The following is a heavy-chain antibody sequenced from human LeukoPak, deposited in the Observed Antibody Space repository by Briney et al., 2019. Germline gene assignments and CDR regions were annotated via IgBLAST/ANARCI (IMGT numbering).Heavy chain of an antibody. Sequence: GASVKVSCKASGYPFSDYYMHWVRQAPGKGLEWMGWINPNSGGINYAQRFQGRVIMTRVTSISTAYMELSGLTSDDTAVYYCASQWDLLGRYWGQGTLVTVSS. J-gene: IGHJ4*02. CDR2: INPNSGGI. CDR1: GYPFSDYY. V-gene: IGHV1-2*02. CDR3: ASQWDLLGRY. D-gene: IGHD1-26*01.